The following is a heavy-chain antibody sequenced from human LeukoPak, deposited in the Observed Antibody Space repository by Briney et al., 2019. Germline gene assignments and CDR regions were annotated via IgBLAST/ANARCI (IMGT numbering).Heavy chain of an antibody. CDR2: ISYDGSNK. J-gene: IGHJ6*03. CDR3: AKGGSDSSSWDGDYYYYYYMDV. V-gene: IGHV3-30*04. D-gene: IGHD6-13*01. CDR1: GFTFSSYA. Sequence: PGGSLRLSCAASGFTFSSYAMHWVRQAPGKGLEWVAVISYDGSNKYYADSVKGRFTISRDNSKNTLYLQMNSLRAEDTAVYYCAKGGSDSSSWDGDYYYYYYMDVWGKGTTVTVSS.